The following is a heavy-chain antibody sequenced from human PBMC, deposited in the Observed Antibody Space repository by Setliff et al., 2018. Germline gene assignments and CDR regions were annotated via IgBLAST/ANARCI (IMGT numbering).Heavy chain of an antibody. CDR1: GVSISPYF. CDR2: IYHNGNT. V-gene: IGHV4-59*01. CDR3: VRDRTAYSYGLDV. J-gene: IGHJ6*02. D-gene: IGHD5-18*01. Sequence: SETLSLTCNVSGVSISPYFWSWIRQPPGKGLEWIGYIYHNGNTNFNPSLKTRVTMSVDTSKNQFALNLRSVTAADAAVYYCVRDRTAYSYGLDVWGQGTTVTVSS.